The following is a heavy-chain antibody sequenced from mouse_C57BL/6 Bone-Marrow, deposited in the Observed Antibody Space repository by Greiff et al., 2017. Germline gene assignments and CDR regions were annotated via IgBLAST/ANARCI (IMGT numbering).Heavy chain of an antibody. CDR1: GFNIKDDY. D-gene: IGHD1-3*01. Sequence: EVQLQESGAELVRPGASVKLSCTASGFNIKDDYMHWVKQRPEQGLEWIGWIDPENGDTEYASKFQGKATITADTSSNTAYLQLSSLTSEDTAVYYCTTGSKGGNYAMDYWGQGTSVTVSS. CDR2: IDPENGDT. CDR3: TTGSKGGNYAMDY. V-gene: IGHV14-4*01. J-gene: IGHJ4*01.